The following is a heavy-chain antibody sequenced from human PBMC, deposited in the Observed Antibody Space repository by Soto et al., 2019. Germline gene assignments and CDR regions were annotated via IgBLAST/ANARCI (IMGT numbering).Heavy chain of an antibody. CDR1: GYTFTSIH. D-gene: IGHD3-3*02. CDR3: ARHFGSDLSAPGAVFDF. Sequence: SEEVSFKASGYTFTSIHFNWVRQGTIQGLEWIGWMNPHSGDTGFAQRFQGRVTMTRNTSINTAYMELRSLRSQDTAVYYCARHFGSDLSAPGAVFDFWGQGTMVTVS. CDR2: MNPHSGDT. J-gene: IGHJ4*02. V-gene: IGHV1-8*01.